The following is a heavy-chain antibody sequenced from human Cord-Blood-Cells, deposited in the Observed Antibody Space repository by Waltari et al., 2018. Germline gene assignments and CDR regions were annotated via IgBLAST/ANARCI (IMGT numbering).Heavy chain of an antibody. CDR1: GFTFSSSA. Sequence: QVQLVESGGGVVQPGRSLRLSCAASGFTFSSSAMHWVRQAPGKGLEWVAVISYDGSNKYYADSVKGRFTISRDNSKNTLYLQMNSLRAEDTAVYYCARDYSSSFDYWGQGTLVTVSS. V-gene: IGHV3-30-3*01. CDR3: ARDYSSSFDY. J-gene: IGHJ4*02. CDR2: ISYDGSNK. D-gene: IGHD6-6*01.